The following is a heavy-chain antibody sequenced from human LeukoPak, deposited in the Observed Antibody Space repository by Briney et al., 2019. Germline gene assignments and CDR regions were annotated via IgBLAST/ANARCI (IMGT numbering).Heavy chain of an antibody. J-gene: IGHJ6*03. CDR3: ARDKGGYYYYYMDV. Sequence: ASVKVSCKASGYTFTGYYMHWVRQAPGQGLEWMGWINPNSGGTNYAQKFQGRVTMTRDTSISTAYVELSRLRSDNTAVYYCARDKGGYYYYYMDVWGKGTTVTISS. CDR2: INPNSGGT. CDR1: GYTFTGYY. V-gene: IGHV1-2*02.